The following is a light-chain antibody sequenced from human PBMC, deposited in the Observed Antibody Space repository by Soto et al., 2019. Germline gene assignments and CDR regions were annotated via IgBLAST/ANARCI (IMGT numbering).Light chain of an antibody. J-gene: IGKJ4*01. V-gene: IGKV3-15*01. CDR3: QHYANWPLT. CDR1: QGIGNT. Sequence: EIVMTQSPATLYVSPGEGATLSCTASQGIGNTLAWYQQKPGQTPRLLIYRTSIRATGVPARFSGSASGTEFTLTITSLQPEDYAVYYCQHYANWPLTFGGGTKIESK. CDR2: RTS.